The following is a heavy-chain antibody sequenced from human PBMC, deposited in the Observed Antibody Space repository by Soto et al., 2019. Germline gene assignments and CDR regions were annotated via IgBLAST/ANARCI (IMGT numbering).Heavy chain of an antibody. J-gene: IGHJ3*02. V-gene: IGHV1-46*01. Sequence: ASVKVSCKASGYTFTSYYMHWVRQAPGQGLEWMGIINPSGGSTSYAQKFQGRVTMTRDTSTSTVYMELSSLRSEDTAVYYCAREGSSGYFLHAFDIWGQGTMVTVS. D-gene: IGHD3-22*01. CDR2: INPSGGST. CDR3: AREGSSGYFLHAFDI. CDR1: GYTFTSYY.